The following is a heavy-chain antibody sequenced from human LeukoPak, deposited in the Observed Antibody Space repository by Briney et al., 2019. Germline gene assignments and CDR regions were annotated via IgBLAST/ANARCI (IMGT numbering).Heavy chain of an antibody. D-gene: IGHD3-22*01. CDR3: MCGGSGYLTLDY. V-gene: IGHV1-2*02. Sequence: GASVKVSCKASGYTFTGYYIHWVRQAPGQGLEWMGWINPNGGDTNYAQKFQGRVTMTSDTSISTAYMEMSRLRFDDTAVYYCMCGGSGYLTLDYWGQGTLVTVSS. CDR1: GYTFTGYY. J-gene: IGHJ4*02. CDR2: INPNGGDT.